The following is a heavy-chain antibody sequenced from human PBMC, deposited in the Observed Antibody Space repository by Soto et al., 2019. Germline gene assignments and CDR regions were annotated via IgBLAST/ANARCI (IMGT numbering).Heavy chain of an antibody. CDR3: AXGYDSSGYYSAPDAFDI. Sequence: GGSLRLSCAASGFTVSSNYMSWVRQAPGKGLEWVSVIYSGGSTYYADSVKGRFTISRDNSKNTLYLQMNSLRAEDTAVYYCAXGYDSSGYYSAPDAFDIWGQGTMVTVSS. D-gene: IGHD3-22*01. V-gene: IGHV3-53*01. CDR2: IYSGGST. CDR1: GFTVSSNY. J-gene: IGHJ3*02.